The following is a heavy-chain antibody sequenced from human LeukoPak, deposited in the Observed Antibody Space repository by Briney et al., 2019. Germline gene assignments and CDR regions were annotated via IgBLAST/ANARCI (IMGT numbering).Heavy chain of an antibody. CDR1: GFTFSSYG. J-gene: IGHJ6*03. CDR3: AKPRGAIINYYMDV. Sequence: GGSLRLSCAASGFTFSSYGMSWVRQAPGKGLEWVSAFSGSGGRTYYADSVKGRFTMSRDNSKNTLYLQMNSLRAEDTAVYYCAKPRGAIINYYMDVWGKGTTVTISS. D-gene: IGHD3-10*01. CDR2: FSGSGGRT. V-gene: IGHV3-23*01.